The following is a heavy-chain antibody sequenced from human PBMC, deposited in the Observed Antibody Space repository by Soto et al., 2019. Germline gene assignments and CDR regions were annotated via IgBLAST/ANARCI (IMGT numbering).Heavy chain of an antibody. CDR2: ISSSGSTI. V-gene: IGHV3-11*01. Sequence: GGSLRLSCAASGFTFSDYYMSWIRQAPGKGLEWVSYISSSGSTIYYADSVKGRFTISRDNAKNSLFLQMNSLRAEDTAVYYCARSRLYGSGSSKFDYWGQGTLVTVSS. D-gene: IGHD3-10*01. CDR1: GFTFSDYY. CDR3: ARSRLYGSGSSKFDY. J-gene: IGHJ4*02.